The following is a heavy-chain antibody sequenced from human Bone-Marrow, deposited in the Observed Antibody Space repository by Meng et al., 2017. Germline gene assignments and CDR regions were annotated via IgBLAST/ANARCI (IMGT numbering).Heavy chain of an antibody. CDR1: GFTFSDYY. D-gene: IGHD2-15*01. CDR2: ISSSGSTI. Sequence: GESLKISCAASGFTFSDYYMSWIRQAPGKGLEWVSYISSSGSTIYYADSVKGRFTISRDNAKNSLYLQMNSLRAEDTAVYYCARDRPVVVVAGSLDPWGQGTLVTVSS. J-gene: IGHJ5*02. V-gene: IGHV3-11*04. CDR3: ARDRPVVVVAGSLDP.